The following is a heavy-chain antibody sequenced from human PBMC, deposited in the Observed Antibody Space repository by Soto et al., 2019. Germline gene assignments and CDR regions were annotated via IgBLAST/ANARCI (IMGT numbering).Heavy chain of an antibody. CDR2: ISGSGGST. Sequence: VQLLESGGGLVQPGGSLRLSCAASGFTFSTYAMTWVRQAPGKGLEWVSGISGSGGSTYYADSVKGRFTISRDNSKNTLYLQMNSLRAEDTAVYYCAKRPLATVFGVAGNRFDPWGQGTQVTVSS. V-gene: IGHV3-23*01. J-gene: IGHJ5*02. CDR3: AKRPLATVFGVAGNRFDP. D-gene: IGHD3-3*01. CDR1: GFTFSTYA.